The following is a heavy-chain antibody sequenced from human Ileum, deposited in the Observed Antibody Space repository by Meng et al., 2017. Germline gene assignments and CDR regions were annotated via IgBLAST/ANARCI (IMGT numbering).Heavy chain of an antibody. Sequence: QVQLQEAGPGLGKPSQNLSRTGNVPGGSISSGGYYWSWIRQHPGKGLEWIGYIYYSGTTYYNPSLKSRVTISVDTSKNQFSLKLSSVTAADTAVYYCAREPPAAAGTGADYWGQGTLVTVSS. D-gene: IGHD6-13*01. CDR3: AREPPAAAGTGADY. V-gene: IGHV4-31*03. J-gene: IGHJ4*02. CDR2: IYYSGTT. CDR1: GGSISSGGYY.